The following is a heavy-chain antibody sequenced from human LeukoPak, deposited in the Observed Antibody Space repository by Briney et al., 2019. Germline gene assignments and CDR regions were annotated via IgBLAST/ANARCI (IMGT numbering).Heavy chain of an antibody. CDR2: ISTTVGNT. Sequence: QPGGSLRLSCAASGFTFSTSAMSWVRQAPGEGLEWVSSISTTVGNTYYADSVKGRFTISRDNSNNTLYLQMNSLTAEDTAVYYCTKRAEFGGFDPWGQGTLVTVSS. CDR3: TKRAEFGGFDP. D-gene: IGHD3-10*01. CDR1: GFTFSTSA. V-gene: IGHV3-23*01. J-gene: IGHJ5*02.